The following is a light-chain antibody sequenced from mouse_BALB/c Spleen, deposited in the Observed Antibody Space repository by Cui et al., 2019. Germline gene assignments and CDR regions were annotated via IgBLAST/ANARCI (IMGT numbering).Light chain of an antibody. CDR2: DTS. Sequence: QIVLTQSPAIMSASPGEKVTMTCSDSSRVSYMYWYQQKPGSSPRLLIYDTSNLASGVPVRFSGSGSGTSYSLTISRMEAEDAATYYCQQWSSYLTFGAGTKLELK. J-gene: IGKJ5*01. V-gene: IGKV4-55*01. CDR3: QQWSSYLT. CDR1: SRVSY.